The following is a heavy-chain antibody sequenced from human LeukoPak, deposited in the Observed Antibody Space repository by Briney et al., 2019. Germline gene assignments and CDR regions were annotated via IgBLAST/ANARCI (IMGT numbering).Heavy chain of an antibody. J-gene: IGHJ4*02. CDR1: GYSFNTFG. D-gene: IGHD2-21*01. CDR3: ARDVGVSGLLLDFDY. Sequence: GASVRVSCTPSGYSFNTFGLTWVRQAPGQGLEWLGWISPYNGETNYAPKVQGRVTLTTDTSARTAYMELRSLRSDDTAVYYCARDVGVSGLLLDFDYWGQGTLVTVSS. V-gene: IGHV1-18*01. CDR2: ISPYNGET.